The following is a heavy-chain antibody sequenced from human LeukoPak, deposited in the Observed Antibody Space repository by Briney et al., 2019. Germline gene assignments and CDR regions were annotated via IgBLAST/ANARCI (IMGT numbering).Heavy chain of an antibody. Sequence: PGGSLRLSCAASGFTFSSYSMNWVRQAPGKGLEWVSSISSSSSYIYYADSVKGRFTISRDNAKNSLYLQMNSLRAEDTAVYYCARDPRAYSSGWYDYYYYGMDVWGKGTTVTVPS. CDR1: GFTFSSYS. CDR2: ISSSSSYI. CDR3: ARDPRAYSSGWYDYYYYGMDV. J-gene: IGHJ6*04. D-gene: IGHD6-19*01. V-gene: IGHV3-21*01.